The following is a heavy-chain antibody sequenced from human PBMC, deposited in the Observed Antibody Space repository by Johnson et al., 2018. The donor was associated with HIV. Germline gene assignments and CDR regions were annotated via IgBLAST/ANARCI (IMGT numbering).Heavy chain of an antibody. V-gene: IGHV3-33*01. D-gene: IGHD3-22*01. CDR1: GFTFSGYA. CDR3: ARQLKYYYDSSGYYYLSSAAFDI. CDR2: IWYDGSNK. Sequence: QVQLVESGGGVVPPGGSLRLSCEVSGFTFSGYAMNWVRQAPGKGLAWVAVIWYDGSNKYYADSVKGRFTISRDNAKHSLYLQMNSLRAEDTAVYYCARQLKYYYDSSGYYYLSSAAFDIWGQGTMVTVSS. J-gene: IGHJ3*02.